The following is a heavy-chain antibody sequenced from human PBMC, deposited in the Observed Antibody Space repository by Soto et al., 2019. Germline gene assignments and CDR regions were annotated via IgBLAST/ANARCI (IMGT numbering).Heavy chain of an antibody. J-gene: IGHJ4*02. CDR1: GYTFNFYG. V-gene: IGHV1-18*01. Sequence: QVQLVQSGAEVKKPGASVKVSCKASGYTFNFYGITWVRQAPGQGLEWMGWISGFNGNTNYAADLQGRVTMTTDTSTSTAYIEPRSLSSDDTAVYYCARIGLSSGHESPDFDSWGQGTLVTVSS. CDR2: ISGFNGNT. CDR3: ARIGLSSGHESPDFDS.